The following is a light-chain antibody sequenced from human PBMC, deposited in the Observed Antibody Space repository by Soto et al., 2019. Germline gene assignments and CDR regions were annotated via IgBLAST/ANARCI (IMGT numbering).Light chain of an antibody. Sequence: QSVLTQPPSVSAAPGQTVTISCSGSSPNIGNNYVSWYQQLPGTAPKLLIYDSNKRPSGIPDRFSGSKSGTSATLGITGLQTGDEADYYCGTWDSSLSAVVFGGGTKLTVL. CDR1: SPNIGNNY. V-gene: IGLV1-51*01. CDR3: GTWDSSLSAVV. J-gene: IGLJ2*01. CDR2: DSN.